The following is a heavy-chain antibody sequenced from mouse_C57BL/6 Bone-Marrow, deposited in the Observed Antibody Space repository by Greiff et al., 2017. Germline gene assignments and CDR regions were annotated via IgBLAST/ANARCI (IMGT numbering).Heavy chain of an antibody. V-gene: IGHV5-6*01. J-gene: IGHJ3*01. D-gene: IGHD4-1*01. Sequence: VQLKESGGDLVKPGGSLKLSCAASGFTFSSYGMSWVRQTPDTRLEWVATISSGGSYTYYPDSVKGRFTISRDNAKNTLYLQMSSLKSEDTAMYYCARRDWDAFAYWGQGTLVTVSA. CDR3: ARRDWDAFAY. CDR1: GFTFSSYG. CDR2: ISSGGSYT.